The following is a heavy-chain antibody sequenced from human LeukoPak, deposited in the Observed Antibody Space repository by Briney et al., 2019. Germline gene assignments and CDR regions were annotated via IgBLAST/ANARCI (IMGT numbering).Heavy chain of an antibody. V-gene: IGHV1-2*02. CDR3: ARVLPPGYSSGWYDY. Sequence: ASVKVSCKASGYTFTGYYMHWVRQAPGQGLEWMGWNNPNSGGTNYAQKFQGRVTMTRDTSISTAYTELSRLRSDDTAVYYCARVLPPGYSSGWYDYWGQGTLVTVSS. D-gene: IGHD6-19*01. CDR2: NNPNSGGT. CDR1: GYTFTGYY. J-gene: IGHJ4*02.